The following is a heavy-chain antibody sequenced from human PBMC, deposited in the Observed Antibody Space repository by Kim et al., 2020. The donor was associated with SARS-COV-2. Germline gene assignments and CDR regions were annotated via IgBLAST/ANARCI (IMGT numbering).Heavy chain of an antibody. D-gene: IGHD6-6*01. V-gene: IGHV3-33*06. Sequence: GGSLRLSCAASGFTFSSYAMHWVRQAPGKGLEWVAVIWYDGSNKYYADSVKGRFTISRDNSKNTLYLQMNSLRAEDTAVYYCAKVKGPAHQGSSSWPDAFDIWGQGTMVTVSS. CDR3: AKVKGPAHQGSSSWPDAFDI. CDR2: IWYDGSNK. CDR1: GFTFSSYA. J-gene: IGHJ3*02.